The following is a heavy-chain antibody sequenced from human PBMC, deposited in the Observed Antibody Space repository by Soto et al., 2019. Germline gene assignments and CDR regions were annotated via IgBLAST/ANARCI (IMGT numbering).Heavy chain of an antibody. CDR1: GGAVSDKTYY. Sequence: PSETLSLTCSVSGGAVSDKTYYWICIGQGPGKRLEWIGYVYYSGTTNYNPSLKSRVTISVDLSKNRFSLRLSSVTTADTALYYCARTTAVPNTLRSRYFFDYWGQGTLVTVSS. CDR2: VYYSGTT. J-gene: IGHJ4*02. D-gene: IGHD4-17*01. V-gene: IGHV4-61*01. CDR3: ARTTAVPNTLRSRYFFDY.